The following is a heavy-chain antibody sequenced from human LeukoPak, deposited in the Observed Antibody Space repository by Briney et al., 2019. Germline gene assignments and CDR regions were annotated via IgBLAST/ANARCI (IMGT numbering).Heavy chain of an antibody. CDR1: GGSISSSNYY. J-gene: IGHJ5*02. Sequence: SETLSLTCIVSGGSISSSNYYWGWHRQPPGKGLEWIGTISYIGSTYYSPSLKSRLTISVDTSKNQFSLKMSSVTAADTAVYYCARHLYYDSGSSPFRWFDPWGQGTLATVSS. D-gene: IGHD3-10*01. V-gene: IGHV4-39*01. CDR2: ISYIGST. CDR3: ARHLYYDSGSSPFRWFDP.